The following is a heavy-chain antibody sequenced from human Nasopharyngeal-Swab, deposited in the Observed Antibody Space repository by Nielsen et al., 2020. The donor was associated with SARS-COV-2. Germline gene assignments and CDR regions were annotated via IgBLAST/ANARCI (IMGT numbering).Heavy chain of an antibody. CDR3: AKDDVVRGDAFDI. J-gene: IGHJ3*02. CDR1: GFTFNIYA. V-gene: IGHV3-23*01. D-gene: IGHD3-10*01. Sequence: GGSLTLSCIASGFTFNIYAMAWVRRTPGRGLQWVSGISASGGSTYYTDSVKGRFAVSRDNSRNTLYLQMHSLVVEDTALYYCAKDDVVRGDAFDIWGQGTMVTVSS. CDR2: ISASGGST.